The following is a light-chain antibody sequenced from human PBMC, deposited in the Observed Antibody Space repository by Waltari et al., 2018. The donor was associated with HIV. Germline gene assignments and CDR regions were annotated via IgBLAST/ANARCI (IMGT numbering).Light chain of an antibody. CDR3: GAWDDSLRIYV. CDR1: SSHIGSIY. CDR2: RSD. Sequence: QSVLTQPPSASGTPGQRVTISCSGSSSHIGSIYVYWYQHLPGAAPKLLIYRSDQRPSGVPDRFSGTKSGTSASLTISGFRSEDEGDYYCGAWDDSLRIYVFGTGTKVTVL. J-gene: IGLJ1*01. V-gene: IGLV1-47*01.